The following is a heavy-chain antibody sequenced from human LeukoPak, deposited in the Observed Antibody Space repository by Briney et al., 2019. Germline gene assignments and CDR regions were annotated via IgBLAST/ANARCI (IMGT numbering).Heavy chain of an antibody. D-gene: IGHD1-26*01. Sequence: GASVKVSCKASGYTFTGYYMHWVRQAPGQGLEWMGGINPNNGGTNFAQKFQGRVTMTSDTSISTAYVELSRLRSDDTAVYYCATVRMGATPFDYWGQGTLVTVSS. CDR3: ATVRMGATPFDY. CDR1: GYTFTGYY. V-gene: IGHV1-2*02. CDR2: INPNNGGT. J-gene: IGHJ4*02.